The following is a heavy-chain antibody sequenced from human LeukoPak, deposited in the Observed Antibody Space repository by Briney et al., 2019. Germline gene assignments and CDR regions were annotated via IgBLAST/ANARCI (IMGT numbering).Heavy chain of an antibody. D-gene: IGHD3-10*01. CDR2: IGSYT. J-gene: IGHJ3*02. V-gene: IGHV3-74*01. CDR1: GFTFSSYW. CDR3: TGSSPGPNAFDI. Sequence: GGSLRLSCAASGFTFSSYWMHWVRQAPGKGLVWVSRIGSYTTYADAVKGRFTISRDNAKNTVHLQMNSLRAEDTAVYYCTGSSPGPNAFDIWGQGTMVTVSS.